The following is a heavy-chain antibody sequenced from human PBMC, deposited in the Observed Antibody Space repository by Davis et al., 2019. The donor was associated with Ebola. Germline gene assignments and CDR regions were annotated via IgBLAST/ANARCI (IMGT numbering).Heavy chain of an antibody. CDR2: INPNSGGT. CDR3: AREGSGDIDAFDI. CDR1: GYTFTGYY. D-gene: IGHD3-9*01. Sequence: ASVKVSCKASGYTFTGYYMHWVRQAPGQGLEWMGWINPNSGGTNYAQKFQGRVTMTRDTSTSTVYMELSSLRSEDTAVYYCAREGSGDIDAFDIWGQGTMVTVSS. V-gene: IGHV1-2*02. J-gene: IGHJ3*02.